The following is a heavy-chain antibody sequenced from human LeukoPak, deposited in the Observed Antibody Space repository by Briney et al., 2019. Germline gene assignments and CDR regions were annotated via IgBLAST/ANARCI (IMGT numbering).Heavy chain of an antibody. Sequence: SETLSLTCAVYGGSFSGYYWSWIRQPPGKGLEWIGYIYYSGSTNYNPSLKSRVTISVDTSKNQFSLKLSSVTAADTAVYYCARGHSSSWYGAFDYWGQGTLVTVSS. CDR2: IYYSGST. CDR1: GGSFSGYY. CDR3: ARGHSSSWYGAFDY. D-gene: IGHD6-13*01. J-gene: IGHJ4*02. V-gene: IGHV4-59*01.